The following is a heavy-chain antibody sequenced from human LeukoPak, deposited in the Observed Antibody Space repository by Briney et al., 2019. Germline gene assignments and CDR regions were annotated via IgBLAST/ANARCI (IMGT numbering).Heavy chain of an antibody. J-gene: IGHJ4*02. Sequence: SETLSLTCTVSGGSISSYYWRWIRQPPGKGLEWIGYIYYSGSTNYNPSLKSRVTISVDTSKNQFSLKLSSVTAADTAVYYCATSPIQLWLPFDYWGQGTLVTVSS. CDR2: IYYSGST. V-gene: IGHV4-59*01. CDR3: ATSPIQLWLPFDY. D-gene: IGHD5-18*01. CDR1: GGSISSYY.